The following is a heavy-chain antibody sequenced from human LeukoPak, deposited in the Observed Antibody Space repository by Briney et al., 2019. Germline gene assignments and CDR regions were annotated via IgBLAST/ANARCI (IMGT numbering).Heavy chain of an antibody. D-gene: IGHD3-22*01. CDR3: ARGEPHYYYDSSGYYYP. CDR2: IYYSGST. CDR1: GGSISSGGYY. J-gene: IGHJ5*02. Sequence: PSETLSLTCTVSGGSISSGGYYWSWIRQHPGKGLEWIGYIYYSGSTYYNPSLKSRVTISVDTSKNQFSLKLSSVTAADTAVYYCARGEPHYYYDSSGYYYPWGQGTLVTVSS. V-gene: IGHV4-31*03.